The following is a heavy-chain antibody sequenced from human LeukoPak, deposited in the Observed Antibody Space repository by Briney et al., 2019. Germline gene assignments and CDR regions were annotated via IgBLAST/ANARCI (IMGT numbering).Heavy chain of an antibody. J-gene: IGHJ4*02. CDR1: GYSFTSYW. Sequence: GESLKISCKGSGYSFTSYWIAWVRQMSGKGLEWMGIIYPGDFDTRYSPSFQGQVTISADKSISTAYLQWSSLKASDTAVYYCARRAVTTGYFDYWGQGSLVTVSS. V-gene: IGHV5-51*01. D-gene: IGHD4-17*01. CDR2: IYPGDFDT. CDR3: ARRAVTTGYFDY.